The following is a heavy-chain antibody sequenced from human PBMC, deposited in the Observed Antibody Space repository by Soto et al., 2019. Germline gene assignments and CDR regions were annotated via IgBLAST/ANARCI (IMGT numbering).Heavy chain of an antibody. J-gene: IGHJ4*02. CDR2: MNPNNGDT. Sequence: QVQLVQSGAEVKKPGASVKVSCKASGYTFTTYDINWVRQATGHGLEWMGWMNPNNGDTGYTQKFQGRVTMTRNTSRSTAYLELSSLRSEDTAVYYWARYHCSSGTCDPAFDYWGQGTLVTVSS. D-gene: IGHD2-15*01. V-gene: IGHV1-8*01. CDR1: GYTFTTYD. CDR3: ARYHCSSGTCDPAFDY.